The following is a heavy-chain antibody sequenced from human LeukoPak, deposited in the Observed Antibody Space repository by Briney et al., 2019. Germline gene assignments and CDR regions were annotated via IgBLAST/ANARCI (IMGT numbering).Heavy chain of an antibody. J-gene: IGHJ4*02. CDR3: AREIFNAPTPGAY. D-gene: IGHD2-15*01. Sequence: SETLSLTCAVSMDSTNGNYWSWVRQSPGKGLEWIGEVHRSGSTNYQPSLKSRATISIDRSKDQISLDLTSVTAADTAVYYCAREIFNAPTPGAYWGQGILVTVSS. CDR1: MDSTNGNY. V-gene: IGHV4-4*02. CDR2: VHRSGST.